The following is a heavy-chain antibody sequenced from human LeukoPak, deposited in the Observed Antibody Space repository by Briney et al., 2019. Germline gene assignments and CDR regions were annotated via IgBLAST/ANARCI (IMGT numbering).Heavy chain of an antibody. J-gene: IGHJ5*02. Sequence: EASVKVSCKASGYTFTGYYMHWVRQAPGQGLEWMGWINPNSGGTNYAQKFQGRVTMTRDTSISTAYIELSRLRSDDTAVYYCARDAGYCSGTSCQGGWFDPWGQGTLVTVSS. CDR2: INPNSGGT. CDR3: ARDAGYCSGTSCQGGWFDP. CDR1: GYTFTGYY. V-gene: IGHV1-2*02. D-gene: IGHD2-2*01.